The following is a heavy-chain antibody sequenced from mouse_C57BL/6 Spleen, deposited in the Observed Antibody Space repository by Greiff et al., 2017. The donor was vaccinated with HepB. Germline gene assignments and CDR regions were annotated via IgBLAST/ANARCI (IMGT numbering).Heavy chain of an antibody. CDR3: AKRLLPHYYAMDY. CDR2: IYPRSGNT. D-gene: IGHD2-3*01. Sequence: VQVVESGAELARPGASVKLSCKASGYTFTSYGISWVKQRTGQGLEWIGEIYPRSGNTYYNEKFKGKATLTADKSSSTAYMELRSLTSEDSAVYFCAKRLLPHYYAMDYWGQGTSVTVSS. CDR1: GYTFTSYG. V-gene: IGHV1-81*01. J-gene: IGHJ4*01.